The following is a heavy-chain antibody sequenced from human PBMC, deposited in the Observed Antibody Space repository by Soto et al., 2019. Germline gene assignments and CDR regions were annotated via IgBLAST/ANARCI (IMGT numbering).Heavy chain of an antibody. V-gene: IGHV4-61*01. Sequence: QVQLQESGPGLVKPSETLSLTCTVSGGSVSSGSYSWSWMRQPQGKGLEWIGYVYHSGTTNYNPSLKCRVTISVDTSKNQFSLKLSSVTAADTAVYYCARGGGSYYIAYWGQGTLVTVSS. D-gene: IGHD1-26*01. J-gene: IGHJ4*02. CDR2: VYHSGTT. CDR1: GGSVSSGSYS. CDR3: ARGGGSYYIAY.